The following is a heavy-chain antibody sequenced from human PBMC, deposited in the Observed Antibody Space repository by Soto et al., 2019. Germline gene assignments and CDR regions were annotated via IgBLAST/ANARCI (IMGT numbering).Heavy chain of an antibody. CDR3: TKDRRGAYCSGGICYSPDF. CDR2: ISGTGGT. CDR1: GFTFSSHV. D-gene: IGHD2-15*01. V-gene: IGHV3-23*01. Sequence: PGGSLRLSCAVSGFTFSSHVMSWVRQAPGKGLEWVSAISGTGGTYYADSVKGRFTISRDNSKNALYLQMNNLRDEDTAVYYCTKDRRGAYCSGGICYSPDFRGQGTLVTVSS. J-gene: IGHJ4*02.